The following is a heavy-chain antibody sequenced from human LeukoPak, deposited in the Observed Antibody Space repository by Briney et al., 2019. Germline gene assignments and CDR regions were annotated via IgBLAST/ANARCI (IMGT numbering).Heavy chain of an antibody. Sequence: GRSLRLSCAASGFTFSSYAMHWVRQAPGKGLEWVAVISYDGSNKYYADSVKGRFTISRDNSKNTLYLQMNSLRAEDTAVYYCARVMQYSVTMASTIGAFDIWGQGTMVTVSS. D-gene: IGHD3-10*01. CDR1: GFTFSSYA. CDR2: ISYDGSNK. CDR3: ARVMQYSVTMASTIGAFDI. J-gene: IGHJ3*02. V-gene: IGHV3-30*01.